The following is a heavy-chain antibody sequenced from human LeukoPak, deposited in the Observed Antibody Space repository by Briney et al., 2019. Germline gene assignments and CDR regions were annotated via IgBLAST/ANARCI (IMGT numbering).Heavy chain of an antibody. CDR2: INPNSGGT. V-gene: IGHV1-2*02. D-gene: IGHD6-13*01. Sequence: ASVKVSCKASGYTFTGYYMHWVRQAPGQGLEWMAWINPNSGGTNYAQKFQGRVTMTTDTSISTAYMEVTRLRSDDTAVYYCARVRIGQQLDKYYYYAMDAWGQGTTVTVSS. J-gene: IGHJ6*02. CDR1: GYTFTGYY. CDR3: ARVRIGQQLDKYYYYAMDA.